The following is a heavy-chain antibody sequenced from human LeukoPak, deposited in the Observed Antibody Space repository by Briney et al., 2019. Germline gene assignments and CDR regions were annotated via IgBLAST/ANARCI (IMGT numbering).Heavy chain of an antibody. CDR3: AREPSQLWIDN. V-gene: IGHV3-23*01. D-gene: IGHD5-18*01. J-gene: IGHJ4*02. CDR1: GFTFSNYA. Sequence: GGSLRLSCAASGFTFSNYAMSWVRQAPGKGLEWVSGISGSGDYTYYADSLKGRFTISRDNTKNSLFLQISSLRGEDSAVYYCAREPSQLWIDNWGQGTRVIVSS. CDR2: ISGSGDYT.